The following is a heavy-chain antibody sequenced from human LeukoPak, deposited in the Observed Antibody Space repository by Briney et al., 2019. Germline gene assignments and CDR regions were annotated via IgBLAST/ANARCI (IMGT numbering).Heavy chain of an antibody. CDR1: GFTFSSYG. CDR3: ARSPGYYFDS. V-gene: IGHV3-30*03. CDR2: ISYDGSNK. Sequence: GGSLRLSCAASGFTFSSYGMHWVRQAPGKGLEWVAVISYDGSNKYYADSVKGRFTISRDNSKNTLYLQMNSLRAEDTAVYYCARSPGYYFDSWGQGTLVTVSS. J-gene: IGHJ4*02. D-gene: IGHD7-27*01.